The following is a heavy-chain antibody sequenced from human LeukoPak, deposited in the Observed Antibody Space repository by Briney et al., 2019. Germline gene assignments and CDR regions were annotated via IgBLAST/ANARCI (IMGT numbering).Heavy chain of an antibody. CDR3: ARVGSGYPFYYFDY. J-gene: IGHJ4*02. D-gene: IGHD3-22*01. V-gene: IGHV3-7*01. Sequence: GGSLRLSCAASGFTFSSYWMNGVRQAPGKGLEWVANIKQDGSEIYYVDSVKGRFTISRDNAKNLLYLQMNSLGAEDTAVYYCARVGSGYPFYYFDYWGQGTLVTVSS. CDR2: IKQDGSEI. CDR1: GFTFSSYW.